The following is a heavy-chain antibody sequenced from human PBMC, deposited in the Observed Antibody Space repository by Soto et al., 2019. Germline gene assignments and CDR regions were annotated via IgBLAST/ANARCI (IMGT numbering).Heavy chain of an antibody. D-gene: IGHD6-19*01. J-gene: IGHJ3*02. CDR3: ARGYSSGLRTDAFDI. CDR2: ISSSSSYI. V-gene: IGHV3-21*01. Sequence: GGSLILSCAASGFSFSSYSMNWVRQAPGKGLEWVSSISSSSSYIYYADSVKGRFTISRDNAKNSLYLQMNSLRAEDTAVYYCARGYSSGLRTDAFDIWGQRTMVTVSS. CDR1: GFSFSSYS.